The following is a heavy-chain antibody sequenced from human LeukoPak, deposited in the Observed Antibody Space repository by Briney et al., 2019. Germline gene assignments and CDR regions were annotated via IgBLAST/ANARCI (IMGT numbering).Heavy chain of an antibody. J-gene: IGHJ6*03. Sequence: GASVKVSCKASGYTFTSYGTNWVRQAPGQGLEWMGWISGYNGYTYYAQKLQGRVTMTTDTSTSTAYMELRSLRSGDTAVYYCARGAVNRYNWNDDNFYYYYMDVWGKGTTVTISS. V-gene: IGHV1-18*01. D-gene: IGHD1-1*01. CDR2: ISGYNGYT. CDR3: ARGAVNRYNWNDDNFYYYYMDV. CDR1: GYTFTSYG.